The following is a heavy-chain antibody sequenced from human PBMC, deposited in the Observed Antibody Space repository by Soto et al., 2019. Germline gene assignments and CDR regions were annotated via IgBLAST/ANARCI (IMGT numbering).Heavy chain of an antibody. CDR3: AASCVGCGGFNYYGMDV. CDR2: IYYSGTT. Sequence: QVQLQESGPGLVKPSQTLSLTCSVSGASISSGGYYWNWIRQHPGKGQEWIGYIYYSGTTYYNPSLKSRVTISVDTSKNQFSLKLSSVTAADTAVYYCAASCVGCGGFNYYGMDVWGQGTTVTVSS. CDR1: GASISSGGYY. D-gene: IGHD2-21*01. J-gene: IGHJ6*02. V-gene: IGHV4-31*03.